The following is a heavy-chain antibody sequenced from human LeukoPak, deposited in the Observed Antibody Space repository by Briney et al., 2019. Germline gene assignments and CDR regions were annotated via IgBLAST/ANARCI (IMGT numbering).Heavy chain of an antibody. CDR2: ISYEDGTNK. V-gene: IGHV3-30-3*01. CDR3: ANPTVTKDY. D-gene: IGHD4-17*01. J-gene: IGHJ4*02. CDR1: GFTFRSFV. Sequence: GRSLRLSCAASGFTFRSFVMHWVRQAPGKGLEWVAAISYEDGTNKYYADSVKGRFTISRDNSKTTLFLQMNSLRAEDTAIYYCANPTVTKDYWGQGTLVTVSS.